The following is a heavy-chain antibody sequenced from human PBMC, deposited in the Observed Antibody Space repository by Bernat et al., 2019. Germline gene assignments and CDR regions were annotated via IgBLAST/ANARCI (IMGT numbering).Heavy chain of an antibody. CDR1: GFTFSSYA. J-gene: IGHJ5*02. CDR3: SMGRRRGWFDP. D-gene: IGHD2/OR15-2a*01. Sequence: VQLVESGGGVVQPGRSLRLSCSASGFTFSSYAMHWVRQAPGKGLEYVSAISSNGGSTYYADSVKGRFTISRDNSKNTLYLQMSSLRAEDTAVYYCSMGRRRGWFDPWGQGTLVTVSS. CDR2: ISSNGGST. V-gene: IGHV3-64D*06.